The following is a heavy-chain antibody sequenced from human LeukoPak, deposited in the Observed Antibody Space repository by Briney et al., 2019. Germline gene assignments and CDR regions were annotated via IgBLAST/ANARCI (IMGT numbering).Heavy chain of an antibody. Sequence: GSSVKVSCKASGGTFSSYAISWVRQAPGQGLEWMGRIIPILGIANYAQKFQGRVTITADKSTSTAYMELSSLRSEDTAVYYCARDILGIAVAGVNWFDPWGQGTLVTVSS. CDR2: IIPILGIA. J-gene: IGHJ5*02. CDR1: GGTFSSYA. V-gene: IGHV1-69*04. CDR3: ARDILGIAVAGVNWFDP. D-gene: IGHD6-19*01.